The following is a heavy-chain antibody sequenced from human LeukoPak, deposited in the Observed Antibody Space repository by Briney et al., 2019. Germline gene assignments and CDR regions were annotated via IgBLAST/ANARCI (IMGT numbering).Heavy chain of an antibody. CDR2: ISYDGSNK. V-gene: IGHV3-30-3*01. CDR1: GFTFSSYV. CDR3: ARDADRITIFGHFQY. D-gene: IGHD3-3*01. Sequence: GGSLRLSCAASGFTFSSYVMHWVRQAPGKGLECVAVISYDGSNKYYTESLKGRFTISRDNSKNTLYLQMNSLRGEDTAVYYCARDADRITIFGHFQYWGQGTLVTVSS. J-gene: IGHJ4*02.